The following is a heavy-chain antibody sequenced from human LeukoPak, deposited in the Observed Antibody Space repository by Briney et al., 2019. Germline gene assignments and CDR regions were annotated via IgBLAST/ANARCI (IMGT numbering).Heavy chain of an antibody. CDR3: AKLRLELRASDYGMDV. CDR2: ISYDGSNK. CDR1: GFTFSSYG. D-gene: IGHD1-7*01. J-gene: IGHJ6*02. Sequence: GGSLRLSRAASGFTFSSYGMHWVRQAPGKGLEWVAVISYDGSNKYYADSVKGRFTISRDNSKNTLYLQMNGLRAEDTAVYYCAKLRLELRASDYGMDVWGQGTTVTVSS. V-gene: IGHV3-30*18.